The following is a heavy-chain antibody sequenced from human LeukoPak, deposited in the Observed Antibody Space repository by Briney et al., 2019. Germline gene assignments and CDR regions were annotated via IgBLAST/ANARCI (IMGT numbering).Heavy chain of an antibody. CDR3: AKELRFLEWLPMGYFDY. CDR1: GFTLSMYG. CDR2: VRYDGSNE. J-gene: IGHJ4*02. V-gene: IGHV3-30*02. D-gene: IGHD3-3*01. Sequence: GRSLSLFCAASGFTLSMYGMQWVRQAPGEGREWVAYVRYDGSNEWYADSVRGRFTISRDNSKNTLYLQMNSLRAEDTAVYYCAKELRFLEWLPMGYFDYWGQGTLVTVSS.